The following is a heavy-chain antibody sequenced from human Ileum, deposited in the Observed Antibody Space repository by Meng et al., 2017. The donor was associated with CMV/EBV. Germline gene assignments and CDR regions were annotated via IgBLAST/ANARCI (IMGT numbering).Heavy chain of an antibody. Sequence: SRGSIRPGSHYWNWVRQSPAKGLEWIGSIYYTGNTYFNPSLKGRLTLSIDTSDNQFFLNLESVTAADTAVYFCASEPANSSTWHFDSWGQGTLVTVSS. CDR2: IYYTGNT. CDR1: RGSIRPGSHY. CDR3: ASEPANSSTWHFDS. D-gene: IGHD2-2*01. J-gene: IGHJ4*02. V-gene: IGHV4-30-4*01.